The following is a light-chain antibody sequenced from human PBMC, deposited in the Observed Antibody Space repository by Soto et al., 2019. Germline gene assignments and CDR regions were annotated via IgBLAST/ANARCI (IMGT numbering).Light chain of an antibody. V-gene: IGKV3-20*01. Sequence: EIVLTQSPGTLSLSPGERATLSCRASQSVGNNYLAWYQQKPGQAPRLLIYTASKRATGIPDRFSGSGSGADFTLTISRLEPEDSAVYFGHQCATSPLTFGGGTKVEIK. J-gene: IGKJ4*01. CDR1: QSVGNNY. CDR3: HQCATSPLT. CDR2: TAS.